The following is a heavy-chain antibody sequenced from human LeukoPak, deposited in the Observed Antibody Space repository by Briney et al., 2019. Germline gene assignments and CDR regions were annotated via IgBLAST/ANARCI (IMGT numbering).Heavy chain of an antibody. CDR3: AKADDGRYPYYFDY. CDR1: GFTFSSYG. V-gene: IGHV3-30*18. CDR2: ISYDGSNK. D-gene: IGHD3-16*02. J-gene: IGHJ4*02. Sequence: GGSLRLSCAASGFTFSSYGMHWVRQAPGKGLEWVAVISYDGSNKCYADSVKGRFTISRDNSKNTLYLQMNSLRAEDTAVYYCAKADDGRYPYYFDYWGQGTPVTVSS.